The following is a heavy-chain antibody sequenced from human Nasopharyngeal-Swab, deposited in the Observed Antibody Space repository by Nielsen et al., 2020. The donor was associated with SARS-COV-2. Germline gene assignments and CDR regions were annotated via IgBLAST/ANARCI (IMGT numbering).Heavy chain of an antibody. CDR1: GFTFSSYA. CDR2: ISYDGSNK. V-gene: IGHV3-30-3*01. CDR3: AKEGFDP. J-gene: IGHJ5*02. Sequence: GESLKISCAASGFTFSSYAMHWVRQAPGKGLEWVAVISYDGSNKYYADSVKGRFTISRDNSKNSLYLQMNSLRTEDTALYYCAKEGFDPWGQGTLVTVSS.